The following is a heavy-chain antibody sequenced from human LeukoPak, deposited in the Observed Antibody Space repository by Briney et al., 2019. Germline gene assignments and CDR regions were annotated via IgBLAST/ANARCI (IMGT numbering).Heavy chain of an antibody. CDR2: IYYSGST. J-gene: IGHJ4*02. Sequence: PSETLSLTCTVSGGSISSGGYYWSWIRQHPGKGLEWIGYIYYSGSTNYNPSLKSRVTISLDTSKNQFSLKLSSVTAADTAVYYCARVGEYYHDTTGYYSFDYWGQGTLVTVSS. D-gene: IGHD3-22*01. V-gene: IGHV4-61*08. CDR1: GGSISSGGYY. CDR3: ARVGEYYHDTTGYYSFDY.